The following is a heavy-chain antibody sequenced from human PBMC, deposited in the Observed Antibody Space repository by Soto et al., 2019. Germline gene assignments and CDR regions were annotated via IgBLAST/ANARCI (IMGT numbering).Heavy chain of an antibody. D-gene: IGHD4-17*01. V-gene: IGHV4-30-4*01. CDR2: IYYSGST. Sequence: QVQLQESGPGLVKPSQTLSLTCTVSGGSISSGDYYWSWIRQPPGKGLEWIGYIYYSGSTYYNPSLNGRVTISVDTSKNQCSLKMSSVTAADTAVYYCDRDNLSGPTVTTYLDYWGQGTLVTVSS. J-gene: IGHJ4*02. CDR3: DRDNLSGPTVTTYLDY. CDR1: GGSISSGDYY.